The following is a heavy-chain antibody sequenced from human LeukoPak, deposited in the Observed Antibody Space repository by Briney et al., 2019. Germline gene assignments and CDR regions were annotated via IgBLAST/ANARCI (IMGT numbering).Heavy chain of an antibody. Sequence: SQTLSLTCTVSGGSISSGSYYWSWIRQPAGKGLEWIGRIYTSGSTNYNPSLKSRVTISVGTSKNQFSLKLSSVTAADTAVYYCARAYGGVAAAGINWFDPWGQGTLVTVSS. CDR3: ARAYGGVAAAGINWFDP. J-gene: IGHJ5*02. V-gene: IGHV4-61*02. D-gene: IGHD6-13*01. CDR2: IYTSGST. CDR1: GGSISSGSYY.